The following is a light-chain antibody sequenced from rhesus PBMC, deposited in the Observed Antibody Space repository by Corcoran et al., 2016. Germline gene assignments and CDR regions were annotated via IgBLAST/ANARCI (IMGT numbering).Light chain of an antibody. CDR3: HQYNKSPFT. CDR2: CAS. J-gene: IGKJ3*01. V-gene: IGKV1-66*01. Sequence: DIQMTQSPSSLSALVGDRVTITCRASQAINDHLSWYQQKPGKAPKPLIYCASSLETGVPSRFSGSRSGTDYTLTISSLQPEDIATYYCHQYNKSPFTFGPGTKPDIK. CDR1: QAINDH.